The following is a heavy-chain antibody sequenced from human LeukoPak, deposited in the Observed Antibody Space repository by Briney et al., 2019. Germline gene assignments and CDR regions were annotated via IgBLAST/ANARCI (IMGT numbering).Heavy chain of an antibody. Sequence: SETLSLTCAVYGGSFSGYYWSWIRQPPGKGLEWIGEINHSGSTNYNPSLKSRVTISVDTSKNQFSLSLTSMTAADTAVYYCARAVVRGIYYYGLDVWGQGTRVTVSS. J-gene: IGHJ6*02. CDR3: ARAVVRGIYYYGLDV. CDR2: INHSGST. D-gene: IGHD3-10*01. CDR1: GGSFSGYY. V-gene: IGHV4-34*01.